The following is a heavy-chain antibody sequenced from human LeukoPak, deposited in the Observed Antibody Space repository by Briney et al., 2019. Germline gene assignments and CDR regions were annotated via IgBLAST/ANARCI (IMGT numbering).Heavy chain of an antibody. D-gene: IGHD3-10*01. Sequence: PGGSLRLSCAASGFTFSSYEMNWVRQAPGKGLEWVSYISSSGSTIYYADSVKGRFTISRDNAKNSLYLQMNSLRAEDTAVYYCARRPAVYYRGLWFGEPIYYFDYWGQGTLVTVSS. V-gene: IGHV3-48*03. J-gene: IGHJ4*02. CDR3: ARRPAVYYRGLWFGEPIYYFDY. CDR1: GFTFSSYE. CDR2: ISSSGSTI.